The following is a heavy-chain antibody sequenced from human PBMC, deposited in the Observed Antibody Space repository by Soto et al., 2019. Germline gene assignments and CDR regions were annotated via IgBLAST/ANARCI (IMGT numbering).Heavy chain of an antibody. Sequence: GGSLRLSCAASGFTFSSYAMSWVRQAPGKGLEWVSAISGSGGSTYYADSVKGRFTISRDNSRNTLYLQMNSLRAEDTAVYYCAKDIFRESGVSWFGVFDYWGQGTLVTVSS. V-gene: IGHV3-23*01. CDR3: AKDIFRESGVSWFGVFDY. D-gene: IGHD3-10*01. J-gene: IGHJ4*02. CDR1: GFTFSSYA. CDR2: ISGSGGST.